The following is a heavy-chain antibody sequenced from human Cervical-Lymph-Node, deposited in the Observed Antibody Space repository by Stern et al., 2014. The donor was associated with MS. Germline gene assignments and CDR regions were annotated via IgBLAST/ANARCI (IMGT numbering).Heavy chain of an antibody. D-gene: IGHD6-13*01. CDR1: GGTFSSYT. CDR3: ARDRMSIAAAGTSWFDP. Sequence: VQLLESGAEVKKPGSSVKVSCKASGGTFSSYTISWVRQAPGQGLEWMGGIIPIFRTPNYAQKFQGRVPITADESTSTAYMELSSLRSEGTAVYYCARDRMSIAAAGTSWFDPWGQGTLVTVSS. CDR2: IIPIFRTP. V-gene: IGHV1-69*01. J-gene: IGHJ5*02.